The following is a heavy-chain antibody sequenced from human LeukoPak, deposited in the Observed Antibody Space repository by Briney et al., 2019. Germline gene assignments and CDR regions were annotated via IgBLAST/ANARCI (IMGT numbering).Heavy chain of an antibody. CDR3: ARGNAVDNYDSSGYYTDFDY. CDR1: GFTFSSYS. J-gene: IGHJ4*02. CDR2: ISSSSSTT. D-gene: IGHD3-22*01. V-gene: IGHV3-48*01. Sequence: GGSLRLSCAASGFTFSSYSMNWVRQAPGKGLEWVSYISSSSSTTYYADSVKGRFTISRDNAKNSLYLQMNSLRAEDTAVYYCARGNAVDNYDSSGYYTDFDYWGQGPLVTVSS.